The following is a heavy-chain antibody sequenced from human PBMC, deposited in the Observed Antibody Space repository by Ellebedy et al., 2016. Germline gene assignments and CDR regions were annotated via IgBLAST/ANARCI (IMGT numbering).Heavy chain of an antibody. CDR1: GFTFSNYY. CDR2: INSDGSTT. CDR3: AWYGSGSPF. D-gene: IGHD3-10*01. Sequence: GGSLRLXXAASGFTFSNYYMHWVRQAPGKGLVWVSRINSDGSTTTYADSVKGRLTISRDNAKNTLYLQMISLRAEDTAVYYCAWYGSGSPFWGQGTLVTVSS. V-gene: IGHV3-74*01. J-gene: IGHJ4*02.